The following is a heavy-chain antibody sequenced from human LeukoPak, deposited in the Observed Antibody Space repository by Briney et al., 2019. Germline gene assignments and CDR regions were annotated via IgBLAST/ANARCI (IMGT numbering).Heavy chain of an antibody. D-gene: IGHD2/OR15-2a*01. Sequence: GGSLRLSCAASGFTFSSYWMSWVRQAPGKGLEWVANIKQDGSERYYVDSVKGRFTISRDNAKNSLYLQMNSLRAEDTAVYYCARDRVLLSTSPLDYWGQGTLVTVSS. V-gene: IGHV3-7*01. CDR1: GFTFSSYW. CDR3: ARDRVLLSTSPLDY. CDR2: IKQDGSER. J-gene: IGHJ4*02.